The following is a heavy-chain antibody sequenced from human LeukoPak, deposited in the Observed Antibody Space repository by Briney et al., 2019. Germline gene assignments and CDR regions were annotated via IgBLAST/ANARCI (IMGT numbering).Heavy chain of an antibody. D-gene: IGHD2-8*01. V-gene: IGHV4-34*01. CDR1: GESFRGYY. J-gene: IGHJ4*02. CDR2: INHSGST. CDR3: ASGDGLDY. Sequence: PSETLSLTCAVYGESFRGYYWSWIRQPPGKGLEWIGEINHSGSTNYNPSLKSRVTISVDTSKNQFSLKLSSVTAADTAVYYCASGDGLDYWGQGTLVTVSS.